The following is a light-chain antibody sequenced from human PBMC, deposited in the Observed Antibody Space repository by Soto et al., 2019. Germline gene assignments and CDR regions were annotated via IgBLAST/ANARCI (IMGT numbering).Light chain of an antibody. V-gene: IGLV3-21*02. J-gene: IGLJ1*01. CDR2: DDS. CDR3: QVWDSSSDHYV. CDR1: NFGSKI. Sequence: SYELTQPPSVSVAPGQTARITCWGNNFGSKIVHWYQQKPGQAPVLVVYDDSDRPSGTPERFSGSNSGNTATLTISRVEAGDEADYYCQVWDSSSDHYVFGTGAKV.